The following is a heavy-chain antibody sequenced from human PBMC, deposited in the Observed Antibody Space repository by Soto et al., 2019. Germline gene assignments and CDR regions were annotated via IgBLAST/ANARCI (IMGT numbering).Heavy chain of an antibody. CDR1: GFTFSSYE. Sequence: GGSLRLSCAASGFTFSSYEMNWVRQAPGKGLEWVSYISSSGSTIYYADSVKGRFTISRDNAKNSLYLQMNSLRAEDTAVYYCARITATLDYWGQGTLVTVSS. V-gene: IGHV3-48*03. J-gene: IGHJ4*02. D-gene: IGHD5-18*01. CDR2: ISSSGSTI. CDR3: ARITATLDY.